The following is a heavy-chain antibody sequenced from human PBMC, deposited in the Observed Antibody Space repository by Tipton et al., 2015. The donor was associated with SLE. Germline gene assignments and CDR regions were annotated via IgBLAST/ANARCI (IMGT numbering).Heavy chain of an antibody. J-gene: IGHJ4*02. D-gene: IGHD1-26*01. CDR2: IYSRGNK. CDR1: GGSISDSTYY. Sequence: TLSLTCTVSGGSISDSTYYWGWIRRSPGKGLEWIGSIYSRGNKFYNPTLMSRVTILLDTSKNQFSLSLTSVTAADTAVYYCARGPVGAIPFDYWGQGALITVSS. V-gene: IGHV4-39*07. CDR3: ARGPVGAIPFDY.